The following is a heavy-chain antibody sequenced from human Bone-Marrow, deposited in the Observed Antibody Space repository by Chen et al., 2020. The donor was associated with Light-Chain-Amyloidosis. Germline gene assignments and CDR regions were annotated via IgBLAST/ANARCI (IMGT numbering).Heavy chain of an antibody. CDR2: IYWDDDE. J-gene: IGHJ4*02. D-gene: IGHD5-18*01. CDR3: ASYLTRGYGAYFDL. Sequence: QITLKESGPTVVRPTQTLTLTCNFSGFSLTTSGVGVGWIRQPPGKAPEWLALIYWDDDERYRSSLKSRRTISKDTPKSQVVLTMTNMDPVDTATYYCASYLTRGYGAYFDLWGPGALVTVSS. CDR1: GFSLTTSGVG. V-gene: IGHV2-5*02.